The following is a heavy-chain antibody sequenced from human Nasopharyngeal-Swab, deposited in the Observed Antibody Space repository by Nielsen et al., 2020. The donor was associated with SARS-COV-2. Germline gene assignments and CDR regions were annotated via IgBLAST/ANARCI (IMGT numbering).Heavy chain of an antibody. CDR1: GFTFADYA. Sequence: GGSLRLSCAASGFTFADYAMHWVRQAPGKGLEWVSGISWNSGSIGYADSVKGRFTISRDNAKNSLYLQMNSLRAEDTALYYCAKAEHCSGGSCYPLGYYGMDVWGQGTTVTVSS. CDR3: AKAEHCSGGSCYPLGYYGMDV. CDR2: ISWNSGSI. J-gene: IGHJ6*02. D-gene: IGHD2-15*01. V-gene: IGHV3-9*01.